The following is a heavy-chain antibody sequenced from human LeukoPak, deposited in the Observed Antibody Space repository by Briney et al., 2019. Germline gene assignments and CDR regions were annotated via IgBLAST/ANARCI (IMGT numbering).Heavy chain of an antibody. CDR2: IRYDGSNK. CDR3: ARAMIVVVGTIDY. D-gene: IGHD3-22*01. CDR1: GFTFSSYG. J-gene: IGHJ4*02. Sequence: GGSLRLSCAASGFTFSSYGMHWVRQAPGKGLEWVAFIRYDGSNKYYADSVKGRFTISRDNAKNSLYLQMNSLRAEDTAVYYCARAMIVVVGTIDYWGQGTLVTVSS. V-gene: IGHV3-30*02.